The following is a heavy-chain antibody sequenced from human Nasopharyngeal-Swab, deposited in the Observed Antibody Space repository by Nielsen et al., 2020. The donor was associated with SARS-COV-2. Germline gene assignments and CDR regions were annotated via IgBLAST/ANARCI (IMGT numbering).Heavy chain of an antibody. V-gene: IGHV4-61*02. CDR3: ASLVVAARGTQHPYYFDY. CDR2: IYTSGST. CDR1: GGSISSGSYY. J-gene: IGHJ4*02. D-gene: IGHD2-15*01. Sequence: LRLSCTVSGGSISSGSYYWSWIRQPAGKGLEWIGRIYTSGSTNYNPSIKSRVTISVDTSKNQFSLKLSSVTAADTAVYYCASLVVAARGTQHPYYFDYWGQGTLVTVSS.